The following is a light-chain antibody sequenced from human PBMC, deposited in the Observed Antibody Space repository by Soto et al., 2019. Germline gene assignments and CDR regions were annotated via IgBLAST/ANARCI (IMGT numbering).Light chain of an antibody. CDR1: HSDIGTYDY. V-gene: IGLV2-14*03. CDR3: SSFTSNRIYV. CDR2: GVT. J-gene: IGLJ1*01. Sequence: QSVLTQPTSVSGSPLQSITISFTGNHSDIGTYDYVSWYQQHPGRAPRLLIHGVTTRPSGISGRFSASKSGLTASLTISGLQPEDEADYYCSSFTSNRIYVFGPGTKVTVL.